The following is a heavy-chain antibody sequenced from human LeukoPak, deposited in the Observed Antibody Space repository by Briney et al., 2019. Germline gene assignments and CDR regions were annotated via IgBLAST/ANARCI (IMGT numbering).Heavy chain of an antibody. CDR2: IYYSGST. CDR3: ARANVYYYYGMDV. CDR1: GGSISSYY. J-gene: IGHJ6*02. V-gene: IGHV4-59*01. Sequence: SETLSLTCTVSGGSISSYYWSWIRQPPGKGLEWIGYIYYSGSTNYNPSLKSRVTISVDTFKNQFSLKLSSVTAADTAVYYCARANVYYYYGMDVWGQGTTVTVSS.